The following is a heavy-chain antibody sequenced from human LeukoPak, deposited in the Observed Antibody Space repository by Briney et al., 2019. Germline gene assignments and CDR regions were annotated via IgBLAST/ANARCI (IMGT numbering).Heavy chain of an antibody. Sequence: GGSLGLSCAASGFTFSTYEMNWARQAPGKGLEWVSYISSSGSTIYYADCVKGRFTISRHNAKNSLYRQMNSLRAEDRAVYYSAGGVDSSVWIICFDPWGQGTLVTVSS. CDR3: AGGVDSSVWIICFDP. CDR1: GFTFSTYE. J-gene: IGHJ5*02. V-gene: IGHV3-48*03. D-gene: IGHD6-19*01. CDR2: ISSSGSTI.